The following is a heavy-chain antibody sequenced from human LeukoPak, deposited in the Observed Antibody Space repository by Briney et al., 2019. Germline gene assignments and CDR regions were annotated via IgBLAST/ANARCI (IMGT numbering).Heavy chain of an antibody. CDR2: IIPIFGTA. J-gene: IGHJ4*02. Sequence: GASVKVSCKASGGTFSSYAISWVRQAPGQGLEWMGGIIPIFGTANYAQKFQGRVTITADASTSTAYMELSSLRSEDTAVYYCAREYYDSSGYLRFDYWGQGTLVTVSS. CDR1: GGTFSSYA. CDR3: AREYYDSSGYLRFDY. D-gene: IGHD3-22*01. V-gene: IGHV1-69*01.